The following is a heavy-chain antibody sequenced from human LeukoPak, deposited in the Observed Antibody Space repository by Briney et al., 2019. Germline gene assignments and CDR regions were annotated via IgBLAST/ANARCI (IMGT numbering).Heavy chain of an antibody. CDR3: ARVDYRDGYTFDY. V-gene: IGHV4-59*01. CDR2: IYYSEST. D-gene: IGHD5-24*01. J-gene: IGHJ4*02. Sequence: SETLSLTCTVSGGSISSYYWSWIRQPPGKGLEWIGYIYYSESTNYNPSLKSRVTISVDTSKNQFSLKLSSVTAADTAVYYCARVDYRDGYTFDYWGQGTLVTVSS. CDR1: GGSISSYY.